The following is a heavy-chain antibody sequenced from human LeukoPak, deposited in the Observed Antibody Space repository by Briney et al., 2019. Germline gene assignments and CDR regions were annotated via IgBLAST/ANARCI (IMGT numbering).Heavy chain of an antibody. J-gene: IGHJ5*02. CDR3: ARQGPIVVVENWFDR. D-gene: IGHD3-22*01. CDR2: IYYSGST. Sequence: SYTLPLTYTLSRGSLSSSSYYWLWPRPPPGKALVGCGCIYYSGSTYHHPSLKTRVTISVDTSKNQFFLTLSSVTAADTAVYYCARQGPIVVVENWFDRWGQGTLVTVSS. V-gene: IGHV4-39*01. CDR1: RGSLSSSSYY.